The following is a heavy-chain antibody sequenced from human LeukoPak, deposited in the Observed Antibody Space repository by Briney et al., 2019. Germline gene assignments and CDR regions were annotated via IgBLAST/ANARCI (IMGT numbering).Heavy chain of an antibody. CDR3: ARGRYCSADICTGGDSFDI. CDR2: KYARGNS. D-gene: IGHD2-15*01. J-gene: IGHJ3*02. V-gene: IGHV4-4*07. Sequence: SETLSLTCTVSGGSISNYYWSWIRQPAGKGLEWIGRKYARGNSNYYPPLQNRVTMSVDTSKNQFSLKLRSVTAADTAVYYCARGRYCSADICTGGDSFDIWGQGTMVSVSS. CDR1: GGSISNYY.